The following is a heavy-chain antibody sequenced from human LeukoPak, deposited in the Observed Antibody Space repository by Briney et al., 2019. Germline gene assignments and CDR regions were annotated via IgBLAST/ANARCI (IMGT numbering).Heavy chain of an antibody. Sequence: GSLRLPCAASGFTFSSYSMNWVRQAPGKGLEWVSFISSSGTYIYYADSMKGRFTISRDNAKNSLYLQMNSLRAEDTAVYYCARNGGNSDFDYWGQGTLVTVSS. J-gene: IGHJ4*02. CDR1: GFTFSSYS. CDR2: ISSSGTYI. D-gene: IGHD4-23*01. CDR3: ARNGGNSDFDY. V-gene: IGHV3-21*01.